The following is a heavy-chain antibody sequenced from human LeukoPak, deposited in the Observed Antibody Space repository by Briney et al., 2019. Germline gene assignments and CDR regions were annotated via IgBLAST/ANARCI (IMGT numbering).Heavy chain of an antibody. D-gene: IGHD5-18*01. CDR2: INTNTGNP. J-gene: IGHJ4*02. CDR3: ARVVDTAMEYYFDY. CDR1: GYTFTSYA. V-gene: IGHV7-4-1*02. Sequence: ASVKVSCKASGYTFTSYAMNWVRQAPGQGLEWMGWINTNTGNPTYAQGFTGRFVFSLDTSVSTAYLQISSLKAEDTAVNYCARVVDTAMEYYFDYWGQGTLVTVSS.